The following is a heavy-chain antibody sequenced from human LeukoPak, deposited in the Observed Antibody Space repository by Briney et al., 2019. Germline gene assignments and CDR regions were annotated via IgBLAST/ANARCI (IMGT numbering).Heavy chain of an antibody. CDR2: LYSRGTST. Sequence: GGSLRLSCLASGFTVTNYAMHWVRQAQGKGLDYVSVLYSRGTSTYYADSVKGRFTVSRDSSKNTLFLQMSSLRVEDTAIYYCVRDSSGMDVWGRGTAVTVSS. V-gene: IGHV3-64D*06. J-gene: IGHJ6*02. CDR3: VRDSSGMDV. CDR1: GFTVTNYA.